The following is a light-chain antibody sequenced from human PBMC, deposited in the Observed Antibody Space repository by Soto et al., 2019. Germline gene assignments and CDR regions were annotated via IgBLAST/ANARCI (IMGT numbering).Light chain of an antibody. Sequence: EIVMTQSPATLSVSPGESATLSCRASQSVSSNLAWYQQKPGQPPRFLIYGASTRATGIPTRFSGSGSGTEFTLTISSLQSEDFAVYYCQQYNNWPPYTFGQGTKLEIK. CDR3: QQYNNWPPYT. CDR1: QSVSSN. CDR2: GAS. V-gene: IGKV3-15*01. J-gene: IGKJ2*01.